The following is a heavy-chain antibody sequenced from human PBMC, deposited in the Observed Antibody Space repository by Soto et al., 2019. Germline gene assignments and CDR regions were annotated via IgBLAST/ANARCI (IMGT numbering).Heavy chain of an antibody. CDR3: ARDFWSASRGYWFDP. J-gene: IGHJ5*02. D-gene: IGHD3-3*01. Sequence: SETLSLTCTVSGGSISSYYWSWIRQPPGKGLEWIGYIYYSGSTNYNPSLKSRVTISVDTSKNQFSLKLSSVTAADTAVYYCARDFWSASRGYWFDPWGQGTLVTVSS. CDR2: IYYSGST. V-gene: IGHV4-59*01. CDR1: GGSISSYY.